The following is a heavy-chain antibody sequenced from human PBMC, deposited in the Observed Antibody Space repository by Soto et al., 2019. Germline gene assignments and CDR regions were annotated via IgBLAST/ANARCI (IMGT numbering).Heavy chain of an antibody. Sequence: GASVKVSCKASGYTFTSYGISWVRQAPGQGLEWMGWISAYNGNTNYAQKLQGRVTMTTDTSTSTAYMELRSLRSDDTAVYYCAREGSSSGRTQPFDYWGQGTLVTVSS. J-gene: IGHJ4*02. D-gene: IGHD6-19*01. CDR3: AREGSSSGRTQPFDY. CDR2: ISAYNGNT. V-gene: IGHV1-18*01. CDR1: GYTFTSYG.